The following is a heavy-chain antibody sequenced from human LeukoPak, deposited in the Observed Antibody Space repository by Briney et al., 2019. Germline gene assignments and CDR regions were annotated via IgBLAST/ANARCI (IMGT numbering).Heavy chain of an antibody. Sequence: PGGSLRLSCAASGFTFSTYAIHWVRQAPGKGLQWVGVISYDGSDIYHADSVKGRFTISRDNSNNMVFLQMNSLRTEDTALYYCARDPYSGGDEAGFDYWGQGTLVTVSS. CDR3: ARDPYSGGDEAGFDY. D-gene: IGHD1-26*01. J-gene: IGHJ4*02. CDR1: GFTFSTYA. CDR2: ISYDGSDI. V-gene: IGHV3-30*04.